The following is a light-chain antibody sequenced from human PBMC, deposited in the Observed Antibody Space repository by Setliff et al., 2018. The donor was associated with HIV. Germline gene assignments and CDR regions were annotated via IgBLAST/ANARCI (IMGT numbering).Light chain of an antibody. CDR2: EVS. J-gene: IGLJ1*01. Sequence: QSALAQPASVSGFPGQSITISCTGTTSDIGSYNLVSWYQHHPGKAPRLIIYEVSKRPTGVSDHISGSKSGTTASLTFSGLRADDEADYYCCSYADGATQVFGIGTKVTVL. CDR1: TSDIGSYNL. V-gene: IGLV2-23*02. CDR3: CSYADGATQV.